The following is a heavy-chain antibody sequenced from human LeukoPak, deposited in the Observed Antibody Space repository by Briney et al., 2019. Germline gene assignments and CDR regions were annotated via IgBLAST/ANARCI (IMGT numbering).Heavy chain of an antibody. Sequence: GRTLRLSCAASGFTFSSYAMNWVRQAPGKELEWVPAITWSGDSTCYVDSVKGRFSICRDNSKNTVVLQMKGLRAEDTAVYCCAKGRYTYYGSGSYPDYWGQGAMVTVSS. CDR2: ITWSGDST. CDR1: GFTFSSYA. V-gene: IGHV3-23*01. D-gene: IGHD3-10*01. J-gene: IGHJ4*02. CDR3: AKGRYTYYGSGSYPDY.